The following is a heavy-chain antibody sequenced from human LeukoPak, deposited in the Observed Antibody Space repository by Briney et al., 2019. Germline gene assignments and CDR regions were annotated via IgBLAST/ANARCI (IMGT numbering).Heavy chain of an antibody. Sequence: PGGSLRLSCAASGFTFSSYGMHWVRQAPGKGLEWVAFIRYDGSNEYYADSVKGRFTISRDNSKNTLYLQMNSLRAEDTAVYYCATSSYYYDSSGYYPPFDYWGQGTLVTVSS. CDR3: ATSSYYYDSSGYYPPFDY. J-gene: IGHJ4*02. D-gene: IGHD3-22*01. V-gene: IGHV3-30*02. CDR2: IRYDGSNE. CDR1: GFTFSSYG.